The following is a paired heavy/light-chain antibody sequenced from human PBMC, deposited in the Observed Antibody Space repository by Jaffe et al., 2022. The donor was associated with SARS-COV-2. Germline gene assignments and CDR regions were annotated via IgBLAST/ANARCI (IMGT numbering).Heavy chain of an antibody. CDR1: GFTFNIYG. J-gene: IGHJ4*02. D-gene: IGHD3-3*01. Sequence: QVQLVESGGGVVQSGRSLRLSCAASGFTFNIYGMHWVRQAPGKGLEWVAVIAHDGSSKYHVDSVEGRFTISRDNSKNTLYLQMNSLRAEDTAVYYCARDFGAVRYFDFWGQGTLVTVSS. V-gene: IGHV3-33*05. CDR3: ARDFGAVRYFDF. CDR2: IAHDGSSK.
Light chain of an antibody. V-gene: IGLV2-11*01. CDR1: SSDIGGYNY. J-gene: IGLJ2*01. CDR2: DVN. Sequence: QSALTQPRSVSGSPGQSVTISCTGTSSDIGGYNYVSWYQQHPGKAPKFMIYDVNKRPSGVPDRFSGSKSGNTASLTISGLQAEDEADYYCCSYGGTNTLVFGGGTKLTVL. CDR3: CSYGGTNTLV.